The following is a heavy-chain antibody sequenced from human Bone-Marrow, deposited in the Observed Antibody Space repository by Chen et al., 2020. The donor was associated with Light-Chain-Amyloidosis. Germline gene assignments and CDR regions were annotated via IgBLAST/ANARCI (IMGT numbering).Heavy chain of an antibody. V-gene: IGHV3-30*18. CDR1: GFTFSSYG. D-gene: IGHD2-21*02. J-gene: IGHJ6*02. Sequence: QVQLVESGGGVVQPGRSLRLSCAASGFTFSSYGMHWVRQAPGKGLEWVAVISYDGSNKYYAPSVKGRFTISRDNSKNTLYLQMNSLKAEDTAVYYCAKDCVLLSDGYGMDVWGQGTTVTVSS. CDR3: AKDCVLLSDGYGMDV. CDR2: ISYDGSNK.